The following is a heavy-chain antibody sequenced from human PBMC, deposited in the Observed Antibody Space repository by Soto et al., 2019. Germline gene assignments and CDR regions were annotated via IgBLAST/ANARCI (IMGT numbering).Heavy chain of an antibody. J-gene: IGHJ6*02. D-gene: IGHD3-10*01. CDR3: AHIADYYGSGEYYYYGMDV. V-gene: IGHV2-5*01. CDR1: GFSLSTSGVG. Sequence: SGPTLVNPTQTLTLTCTFSGFSLSTSGVGVGWIRQPPGKALEWLALIYWNDDKRYSPSLKSRLTITKDTSKNQVVLTMTNMDPVDTATYYCAHIADYYGSGEYYYYGMDVWGQGTTVTVSS. CDR2: IYWNDDK.